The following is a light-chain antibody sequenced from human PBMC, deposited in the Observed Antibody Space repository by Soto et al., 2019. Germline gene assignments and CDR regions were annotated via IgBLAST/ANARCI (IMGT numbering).Light chain of an antibody. Sequence: VIWMTQSPSLLSASTGDRVTISCRTNQDISSYLAWYQQKPGKAPELLIYATSTLQSGVPSRFSGSGSGTDYTLTISYLQSEDFATYYCQQYFSFPRTFGQGTKVDIK. CDR3: QQYFSFPRT. V-gene: IGKV1D-8*01. J-gene: IGKJ1*01. CDR2: ATS. CDR1: QDISSY.